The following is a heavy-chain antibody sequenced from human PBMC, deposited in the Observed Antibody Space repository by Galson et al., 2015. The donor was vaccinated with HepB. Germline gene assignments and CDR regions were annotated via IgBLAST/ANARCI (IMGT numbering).Heavy chain of an antibody. CDR2: IIPILGIA. D-gene: IGHD4-23*01. CDR3: ARARWGTTVVPFDY. J-gene: IGHJ4*02. V-gene: IGHV1-69*04. Sequence: SVKVSCKASGGTFSSYAISWVRQAPGQGLEWMGRIIPILGIANYAQKFQGRVTITADKSTSTAYMELSSLRSEDTAVYYCARARWGTTVVPFDYWGQGTLVTVSS. CDR1: GGTFSSYA.